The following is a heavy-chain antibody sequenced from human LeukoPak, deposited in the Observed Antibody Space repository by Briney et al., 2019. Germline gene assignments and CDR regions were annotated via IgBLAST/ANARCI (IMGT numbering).Heavy chain of an antibody. J-gene: IGHJ4*02. CDR1: GGSISSSSYY. D-gene: IGHD2-2*01. V-gene: IGHV4-39*01. Sequence: PSETLSLTCTVSGGSISSSSYYWGWIRQPPGKGLEWIGSIYYSGSTYYNPSLKSRVTISVDTSKNQFSLKLSSVTAADTAVYYCATLNNIVVVPAWGQGTLVTVSS. CDR3: ATLNNIVVVPA. CDR2: IYYSGST.